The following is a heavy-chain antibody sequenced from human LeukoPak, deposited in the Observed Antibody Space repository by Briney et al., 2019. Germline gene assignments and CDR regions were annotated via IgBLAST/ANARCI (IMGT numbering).Heavy chain of an antibody. D-gene: IGHD3-16*01. J-gene: IGHJ3*02. CDR1: GFTFSSYS. Sequence: GGSLRLSCAASGFTFSSYSMNWVRQAPGKGLEWVSFISRGSSSIYYADSVKGRFTISRDDAKNSLYLQMNNLRAEDTAVHYCARELGGFSPHAFYIWGQGTMVTVSS. CDR2: ISRGSSSI. V-gene: IGHV3-48*04. CDR3: ARELGGFSPHAFYI.